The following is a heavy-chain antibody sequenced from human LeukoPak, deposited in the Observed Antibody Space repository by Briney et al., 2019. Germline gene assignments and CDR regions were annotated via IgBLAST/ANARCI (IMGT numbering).Heavy chain of an antibody. CDR2: INHSGST. V-gene: IGHV4-34*01. J-gene: IGHJ6*02. Sequence: SSETLSLTCAVYGGSFSGYYWSWIRQPPGKGLEWMGEINHSGSTNYNPSLKSRVTISVDTSKKQFSLKLSSVTAADTAVYYCARERGGSTYYYGSGSYRYYYYYGMDVWGQGTTVTVSS. D-gene: IGHD3-10*01. CDR1: GGSFSGYY. CDR3: ARERGGSTYYYGSGSYRYYYYYGMDV.